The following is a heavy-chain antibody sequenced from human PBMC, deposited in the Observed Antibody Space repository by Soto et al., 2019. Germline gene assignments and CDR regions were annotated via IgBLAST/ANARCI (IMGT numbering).Heavy chain of an antibody. J-gene: IGHJ5*02. Sequence: ASVKVSCKASGYTFTSYYMHWVRQAPGQGLEWMGIINPSGGSTSYAQKFQGRVTMTRDTSTSTVYMELSSLRSEDTAVYYCARDIGTMVRGVNNWFDPWGQGTLVTVSS. CDR3: ARDIGTMVRGVNNWFDP. V-gene: IGHV1-46*03. D-gene: IGHD3-10*01. CDR2: INPSGGST. CDR1: GYTFTSYY.